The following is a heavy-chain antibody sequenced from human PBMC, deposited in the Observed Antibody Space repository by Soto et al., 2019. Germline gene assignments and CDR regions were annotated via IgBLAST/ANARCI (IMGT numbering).Heavy chain of an antibody. CDR1: GDTISTGGYS. J-gene: IGHJ5*02. CDR2: TYHSGNP. Sequence: QLQLQESGSRLVKSSETLSLTCAVSGDTISTGGYSWAWIRQPPGKAREWIGHTYHSGNPYYNPYLKCLISITTDKSKNQFSLNPSSVTSADPAEYDCSRGTYGDYVGYFDPWGQGTLVTVSS. CDR3: SRGTYGDYVGYFDP. V-gene: IGHV4-30-2*01. D-gene: IGHD4-17*01.